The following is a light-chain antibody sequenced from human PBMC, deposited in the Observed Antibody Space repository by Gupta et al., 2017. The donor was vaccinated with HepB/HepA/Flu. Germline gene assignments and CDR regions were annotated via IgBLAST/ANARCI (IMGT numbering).Light chain of an antibody. J-gene: IGLJ3*02. CDR1: SSIIGAGYD. Sequence: QSVVAQPPSVSGAPGQRVTISCTGSSSIIGAGYDVHWYQQLPGTAPRLLIYDNYNRPSRVPDRFSGSKSGTSASMAITGPQAEDEGDYYCQSYDTGLSAWVFGGGTKLTGL. CDR3: QSYDTGLSAWV. CDR2: DNY. V-gene: IGLV1-40*01.